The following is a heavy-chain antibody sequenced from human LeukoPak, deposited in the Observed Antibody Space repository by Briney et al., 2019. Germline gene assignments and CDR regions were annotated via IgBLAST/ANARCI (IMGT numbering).Heavy chain of an antibody. D-gene: IGHD3-10*01. Sequence: GGSLRLSCAASGFTFINYGMHWVRQAPGKGLEWVALISYDGSSKYYADSVKGRIIISRDNSKNIMNLQMNSLRTEDTAVYYCARQYYYGSGNGLDVWGQGTTVTVSS. J-gene: IGHJ6*02. V-gene: IGHV3-30*03. CDR2: ISYDGSSK. CDR1: GFTFINYG. CDR3: ARQYYYGSGNGLDV.